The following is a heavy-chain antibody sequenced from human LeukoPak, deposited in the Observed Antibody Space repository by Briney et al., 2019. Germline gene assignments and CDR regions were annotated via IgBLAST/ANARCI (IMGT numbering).Heavy chain of an antibody. V-gene: IGHV4-31*03. CDR2: VYYSGST. CDR3: ARVGTASRLNWFDP. CDR1: GNSIDSAGYY. Sequence: PSQTLSLTCSVSGNSIDSAGYYWAWIRQHPGKGLEWIGYVYYSGSTSNNPSLKSRVAISVDTSKNQFSLDMTSVTAADTAVYYCARVGTASRLNWFDPWGQGTLDTVSS. D-gene: IGHD5-18*01. J-gene: IGHJ5*02.